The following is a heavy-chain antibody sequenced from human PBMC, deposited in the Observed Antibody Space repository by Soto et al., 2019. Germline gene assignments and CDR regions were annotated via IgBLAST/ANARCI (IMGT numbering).Heavy chain of an antibody. J-gene: IGHJ4*02. CDR3: SRGGSYYAH. CDR1: GNTHTIYF. Sequence: QVQLVQSGAEVKQPGASVRVSCKASGNTHTIYFIHWLRQAPGQGLEWMGWINSVSGGTNYAPRFRGRVSMTRDTAYATAFMDLSGLRSDETAVYYCSRGGSYYAHWGQGTLVTVSS. D-gene: IGHD3-16*01. CDR2: INSVSGGT. V-gene: IGHV1-2*02.